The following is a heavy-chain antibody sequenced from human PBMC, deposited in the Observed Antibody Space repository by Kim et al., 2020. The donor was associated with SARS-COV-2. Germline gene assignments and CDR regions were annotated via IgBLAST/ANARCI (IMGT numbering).Heavy chain of an antibody. CDR3: TTECRDGYSEPFDY. CDR2: IKSKTDGGTT. CDR1: GFTFSNAW. Sequence: GGSLRLSCAASGFTFSNAWMSWVRQAPGKGLEWVGRIKSKTDGGTTDYAAPVKGRFTISRDDSKNTLYLQMNSLKTEDTAVYYCTTECRDGYSEPFDYWGQGTLVTVSS. V-gene: IGHV3-15*01. D-gene: IGHD5-18*01. J-gene: IGHJ4*02.